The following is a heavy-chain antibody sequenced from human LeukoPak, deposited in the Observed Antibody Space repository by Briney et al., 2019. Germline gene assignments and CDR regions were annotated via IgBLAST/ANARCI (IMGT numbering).Heavy chain of an antibody. Sequence: PSETLSLTCAVYGGSFNIYYWSWIRQPPGKGLEWIGCISNSGSTNYNPSLKSRVTISVDTSKNQFSLKLSSVTAADTAVYYCAKSSGWFFDHWGQGTLVTVSP. J-gene: IGHJ4*02. V-gene: IGHV4-59*08. D-gene: IGHD6-19*01. CDR2: ISNSGST. CDR3: AKSSGWFFDH. CDR1: GGSFNIYY.